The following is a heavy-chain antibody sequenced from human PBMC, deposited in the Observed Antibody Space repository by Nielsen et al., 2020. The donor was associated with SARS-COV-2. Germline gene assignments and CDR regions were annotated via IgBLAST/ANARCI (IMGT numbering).Heavy chain of an antibody. CDR3: ARCKERRPITIFGVVPNWFDP. Sequence: ARQAPGKGLEWVSYISSSGSTIYYADSVKGRFTISRDNAKNSLYLQMNSLRAEDTAVYYCARCKERRPITIFGVVPNWFDPWGQGTLVTVSS. D-gene: IGHD3-3*01. CDR2: ISSSGSTI. J-gene: IGHJ5*02. V-gene: IGHV3-48*03.